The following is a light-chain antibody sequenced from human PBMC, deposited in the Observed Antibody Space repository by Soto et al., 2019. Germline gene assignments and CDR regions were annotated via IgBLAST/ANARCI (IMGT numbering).Light chain of an antibody. CDR3: QQSYSTPTWT. Sequence: DIQMTQSPSTLPTSVVDRVTISCRASQTVERWLAWYQQKPGKAPKLLISDVSSLERGVPSRFSGSGSATDFTLTISSLQPEDFATYYCQQSYSTPTWTFGQGTKVDI. CDR2: DVS. V-gene: IGKV1-5*01. J-gene: IGKJ1*01. CDR1: QTVERW.